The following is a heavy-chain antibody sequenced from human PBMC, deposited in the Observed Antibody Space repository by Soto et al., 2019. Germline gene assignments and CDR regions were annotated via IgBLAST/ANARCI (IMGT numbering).Heavy chain of an antibody. CDR1: GFTLSGSA. J-gene: IGHJ4*02. Sequence: GGSLRLSCAASGFTLSGSAVHWVRQASGKGLEWVGRIRSKANSYATAYAASVQGRSTISRDDSKNTAWLQMNSLKTDDTAVYYCTINGYTNYDPDYWGQGTRVTVSS. CDR3: TINGYTNYDPDY. D-gene: IGHD3-3*01. V-gene: IGHV3-73*01. CDR2: IRSKANSYAT.